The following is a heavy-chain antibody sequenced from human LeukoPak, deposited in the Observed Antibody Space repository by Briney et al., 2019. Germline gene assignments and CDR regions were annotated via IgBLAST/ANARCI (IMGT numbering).Heavy chain of an antibody. D-gene: IGHD6-19*01. J-gene: IGHJ1*01. V-gene: IGHV3-49*03. Sequence: GGSLRLSCTASGFTFGDYAMSWFRQAPGKGLEWGGFIRSKAYGGTTEYAASVKGRFTISRDDSTSIAYLQMNSLKTEDTAVYYCTIHGYSSGWYAREYFQHWGQGTLVTVSS. CDR2: IRSKAYGGTT. CDR3: TIHGYSSGWYAREYFQH. CDR1: GFTFGDYA.